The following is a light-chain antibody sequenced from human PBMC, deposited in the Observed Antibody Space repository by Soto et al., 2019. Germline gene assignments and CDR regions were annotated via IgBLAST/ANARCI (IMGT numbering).Light chain of an antibody. J-gene: IGLJ2*01. CDR2: DVS. V-gene: IGLV2-14*03. Sequence: QSALTEPACVSGSPGQSITISCTGTSSDIGRYNYVSWYQHSPGKAPKLIIYDVSDRPSGVSTRFSGSKSGTTASLTISGLQAEDEADYSCGPYTSSDTMIFGGGTKLTVL. CDR3: GPYTSSDTMI. CDR1: SSDIGRYNY.